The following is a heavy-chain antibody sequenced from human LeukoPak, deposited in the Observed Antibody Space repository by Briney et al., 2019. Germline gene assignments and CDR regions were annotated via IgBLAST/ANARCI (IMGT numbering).Heavy chain of an antibody. CDR1: GYTFTSYY. D-gene: IGHD6-13*01. CDR3: ARPRAAAGTTSTFDI. Sequence: GASVKVSCKAPGYTFTSYYIHWVRQAPGQGLEWMGCINPNSGGTNYAQKFQGRVTMTRDTSISTTYMELSGLRSDDTAVYYCARPRAAAGTTSTFDIWGQGTLVTVSS. V-gene: IGHV1-2*02. J-gene: IGHJ3*02. CDR2: INPNSGGT.